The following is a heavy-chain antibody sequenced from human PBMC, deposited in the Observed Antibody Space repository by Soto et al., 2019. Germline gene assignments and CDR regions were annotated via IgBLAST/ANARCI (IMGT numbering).Heavy chain of an antibody. V-gene: IGHV4-34*01. CDR3: VSGPGTTADY. CDR2: INLSGST. J-gene: IGHJ4*02. D-gene: IGHD1-1*01. CDR1: GGSFSGYY. Sequence: SETLSLTCAVYGGSFSGYYWSWIRQPPGKGLEWIGEINLSGSTNYNPSFKSRVTISVDTSKNQFSLKVRSVTAADTAVYYCVSGPGTTADYWGQGTLVTVSS.